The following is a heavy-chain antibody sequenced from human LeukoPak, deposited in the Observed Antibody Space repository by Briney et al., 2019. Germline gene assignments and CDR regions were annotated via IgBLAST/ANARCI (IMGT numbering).Heavy chain of an antibody. V-gene: IGHV4-59*12. CDR1: GGSISSYY. D-gene: IGHD2-21*01. Sequence: PSETLSLTCTVSGGSISSYYWSWIRRPPGKGLEWIGYIYYSGSTNYNPSLKSRVTISVDTSKNQFSLKLSSVTAADTAVYYCARGVAYGSFGYWGQGTLVTVSS. J-gene: IGHJ4*02. CDR3: ARGVAYGSFGY. CDR2: IYYSGST.